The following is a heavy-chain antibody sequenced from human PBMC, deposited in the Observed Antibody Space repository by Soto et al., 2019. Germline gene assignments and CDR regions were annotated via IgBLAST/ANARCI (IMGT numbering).Heavy chain of an antibody. V-gene: IGHV4-39*01. CDR2: IYYSGST. CDR1: GGSISSSSYY. Sequence: SETLSLTCTVSGGSISSSSYYWGWIRQPPGKGLEWIGSIYYSGSTYYNPSLKSRVTISVDTSKNQFSLKLSSVTAADTAVYYCARHMSADILIPTMGFDYWGQGTLVTVSS. CDR3: ARHMSADILIPTMGFDY. J-gene: IGHJ4*02. D-gene: IGHD3-9*01.